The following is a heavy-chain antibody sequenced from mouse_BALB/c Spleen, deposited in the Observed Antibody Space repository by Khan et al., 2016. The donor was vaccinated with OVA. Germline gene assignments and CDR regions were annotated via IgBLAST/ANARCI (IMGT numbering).Heavy chain of an antibody. J-gene: IGHJ4*01. CDR2: IWSDGST. D-gene: IGHD2-10*01. CDR1: GFSLTNYG. CDR3: ARQPYYHYNIMDY. Sequence: VQLQESGPGLVAPSQSRSITCTISGFSLTNYGIHWVRQPPGKGLEWLVVIWSDGSTTYNSALKSRLTISKDNSKSQVFLKMNSLQTDDTAVYFCARQPYYHYNIMDYWGQGTSVTVSS. V-gene: IGHV2-6-1*01.